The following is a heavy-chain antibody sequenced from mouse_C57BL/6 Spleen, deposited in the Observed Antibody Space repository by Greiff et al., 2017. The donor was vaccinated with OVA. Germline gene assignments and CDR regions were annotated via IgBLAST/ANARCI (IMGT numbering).Heavy chain of an antibody. CDR2: ISSGSSTI. J-gene: IGHJ1*03. Sequence: DVHLVESGGGLVKPGGSLKLSCAASGFTFSDYGMHWVRQAPEKGLEWVAYISSGSSTIYYADTVKGRFTITRDNAKNTLFLQMTSLRSEDTAMYYCARDDYDWNFDVWGTGTTVTVSS. CDR1: GFTFSDYG. CDR3: ARDDYDWNFDV. D-gene: IGHD2-4*01. V-gene: IGHV5-17*01.